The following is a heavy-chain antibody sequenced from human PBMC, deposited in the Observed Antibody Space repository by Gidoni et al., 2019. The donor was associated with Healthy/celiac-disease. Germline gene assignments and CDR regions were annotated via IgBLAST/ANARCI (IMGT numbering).Heavy chain of an antibody. J-gene: IGHJ4*02. CDR1: GFTFRGYA. CDR2: SRGSGGST. V-gene: IGHV3-23*04. CDR3: AKDSPRVYFDY. Sequence: EVQLVESGGGLVQPGGSLRRSCAASGFTFRGYAMSWVRQAPGKGLEWVSASRGSGGSTYYADSVKGRFTISRDNSKNTLYLQMNSLRAEDTAVYYCAKDSPRVYFDYWGQGTLVTVSS.